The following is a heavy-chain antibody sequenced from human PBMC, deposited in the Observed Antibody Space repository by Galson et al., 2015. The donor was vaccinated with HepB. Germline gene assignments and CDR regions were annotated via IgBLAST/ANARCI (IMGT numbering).Heavy chain of an antibody. D-gene: IGHD2-8*01. J-gene: IGHJ5*02. V-gene: IGHV6-1*01. Sequence: CAISGDSVSSNSAAWNWIRQSPSRGLEWLGRTYYRSKWYNDYAVSVKSRITINPDTSKNQFSLQLNSVTPEDTAMYYCARGVGLEKWSTKRNWFDPWGQGTLVTVSS. CDR3: ARGVGLEKWSTKRNWFDP. CDR2: TYYRSKWYN. CDR1: GDSVSSNSAA.